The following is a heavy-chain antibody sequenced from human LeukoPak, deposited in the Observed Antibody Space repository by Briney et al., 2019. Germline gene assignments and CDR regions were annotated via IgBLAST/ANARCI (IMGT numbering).Heavy chain of an antibody. CDR1: GGSFSHNY. V-gene: IGHV4-34*01. D-gene: IGHD1-1*01. J-gene: IGHJ5*01. CDR2: VSHSGDIT. Sequence: SETLSLTCAVYGGSFSHNYWTWVRQTAGRGLEWVGEVSHSGDITGYIPSHGSRVTSSVDSSKKQFSLTLTSVTAAHTGIYYCARVPDITARLCDTWGPGTPVIVSS. CDR3: ARVPDITARLCDT.